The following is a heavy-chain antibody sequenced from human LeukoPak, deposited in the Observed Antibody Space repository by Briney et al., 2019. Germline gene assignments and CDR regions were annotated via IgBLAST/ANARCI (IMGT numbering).Heavy chain of an antibody. V-gene: IGHV3-49*04. Sequence: GGSLRLSCTASGFTFGDYAMSWVGQAPGKGLEWVGFIRTKAYGGTTEYAASVKGRFTISRDDSKSIAYLQMNSLKTEDTAVYYRARDQRYTFARYYYMDVRGKGTTVTISS. J-gene: IGHJ6*03. CDR3: ARDQRYTFARYYYMDV. CDR1: GFTFGDYA. CDR2: IRTKAYGGTT. D-gene: IGHD3-9*01.